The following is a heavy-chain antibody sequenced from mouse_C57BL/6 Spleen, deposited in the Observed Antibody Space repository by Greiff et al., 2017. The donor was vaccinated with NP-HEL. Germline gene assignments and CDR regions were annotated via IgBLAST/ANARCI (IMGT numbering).Heavy chain of an antibody. Sequence: VQVVESGPELVKPGASVKISCKASGYAFSSSWMNWVKQRPGKGLEWIGRIYPGDGDTNYNGKFKGKATLTADKSSSTAYMQLSSLTSEDSAVYFCARMMDYWGQGTTLTVSS. CDR2: IYPGDGDT. CDR1: GYAFSSSW. V-gene: IGHV1-82*01. D-gene: IGHD2-3*01. CDR3: ARMMDY. J-gene: IGHJ2*01.